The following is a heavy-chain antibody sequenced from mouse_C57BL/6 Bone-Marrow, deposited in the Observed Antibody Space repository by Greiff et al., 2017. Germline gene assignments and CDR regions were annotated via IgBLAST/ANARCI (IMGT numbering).Heavy chain of an antibody. D-gene: IGHD1-1*01. V-gene: IGHV1-39*01. CDR3: AREGNYYGSSLWYFDV. Sequence: VQLQQSGPELVTPGASVQISCKASGYSFTDYNMNWVKQSNGKSLEWIGVINPNYGTTSYNQKFKGKATLTVDQSSSTAYMQLNSLTSEDTAVYYWAREGNYYGSSLWYFDVWGTGTTVTVSS. J-gene: IGHJ1*03. CDR1: GYSFTDYN. CDR2: INPNYGTT.